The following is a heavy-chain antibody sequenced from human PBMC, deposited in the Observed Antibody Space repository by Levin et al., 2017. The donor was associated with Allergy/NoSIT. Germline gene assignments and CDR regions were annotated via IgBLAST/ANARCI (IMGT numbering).Heavy chain of an antibody. Sequence: SQTLSLTCAVYGGSFSGYYWSWIRQPPGKGLEWIGEINHSGSTNYNPSLKSRVTISVDTSKNQFSLKLSSVTAADTAVYYCARGRSYYGSGSWLNWGQGTLVTVSS. CDR3: ARGRSYYGSGSWLN. CDR1: GGSFSGYY. J-gene: IGHJ4*02. D-gene: IGHD3-10*01. CDR2: INHSGST. V-gene: IGHV4-34*01.